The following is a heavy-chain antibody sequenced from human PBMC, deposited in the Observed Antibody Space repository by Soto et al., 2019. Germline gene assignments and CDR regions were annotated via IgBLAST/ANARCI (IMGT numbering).Heavy chain of an antibody. CDR2: ISYDGSNK. Sequence: QVQLVESGGGVVQPGRSLRLSCAASGFTFSSYGMHWVRQAPGKGLEWVAVISYDGSNKYYADSVKGRFTISRDNSKNTLYLQMNSLRAEDTAVYYCVGITMIVVVTYFDYWGQGTLVTVSS. D-gene: IGHD3-22*01. CDR1: GFTFSSYG. V-gene: IGHV3-30*03. J-gene: IGHJ4*02. CDR3: VGITMIVVVTYFDY.